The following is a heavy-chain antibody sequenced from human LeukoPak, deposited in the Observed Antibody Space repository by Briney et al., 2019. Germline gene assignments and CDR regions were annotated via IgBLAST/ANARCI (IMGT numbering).Heavy chain of an antibody. CDR3: ARDQGSLGISWYTAY. J-gene: IGHJ4*02. D-gene: IGHD6-13*01. CDR1: GYTFTGYY. V-gene: IGHV1-2*06. CDR2: INPDSGDT. Sequence: ASVKVSCKASGYTFTGYYIHWVRQAPGQGLEWMGRINPDSGDTIFAQRFQGRVTMTRDTSINTAYIEVNNLGPDDTAVYFCARDQGSLGISWYTAYWGQGTQVTVSS.